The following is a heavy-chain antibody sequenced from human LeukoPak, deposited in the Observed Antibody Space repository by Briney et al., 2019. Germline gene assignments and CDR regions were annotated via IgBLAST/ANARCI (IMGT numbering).Heavy chain of an antibody. D-gene: IGHD6-13*01. V-gene: IGHV1-2*02. J-gene: IGHJ4*02. CDR1: GYTFTGYY. CDR3: ARDWGSSSWYFDY. Sequence: ASVKVSCKASGYTFTGYYIHWVRQAPGQGLEWMGWINPDSGGTNYAQKFQGRVTMTRDTSISTAYMELSRLRSDDTAVYYCARDWGSSSWYFDYWGQGTLVTVSS. CDR2: INPDSGGT.